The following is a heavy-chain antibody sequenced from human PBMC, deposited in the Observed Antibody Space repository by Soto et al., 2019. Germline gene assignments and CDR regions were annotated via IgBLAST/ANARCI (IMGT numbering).Heavy chain of an antibody. CDR2: IYYSGST. CDR1: GGSVSSGSYY. CDR3: ARGGTSHDY. Sequence: QVQLQESGPGLVKPSETLSLTCTVSGGSVSSGSYYWSWIRQPPGKGLEWIGYIYYSGSTNYNPSLKSRVTRSVDTSKNQFSLKLSSVTAADTAVYYCARGGTSHDYWGQGTLVTVSS. D-gene: IGHD3-16*01. V-gene: IGHV4-61*01. J-gene: IGHJ4*02.